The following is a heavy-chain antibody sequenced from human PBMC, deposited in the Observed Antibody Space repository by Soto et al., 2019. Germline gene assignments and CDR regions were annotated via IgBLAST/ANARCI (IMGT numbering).Heavy chain of an antibody. V-gene: IGHV5-51*01. CDR3: AKIRQHWVAHDGFDI. D-gene: IGHD5-12*01. CDR1: GYTFTGYW. Sequence: GESLKISCKGSGYTFTGYWIGWVRQMPGEGLEWMGVIYPSDSDIRYSPSFQGQVTMSADTSISTAYLQWSSLKASDTAMYYCAKIRQHWVAHDGFDIWGQGTMVTVSS. J-gene: IGHJ3*02. CDR2: IYPSDSDI.